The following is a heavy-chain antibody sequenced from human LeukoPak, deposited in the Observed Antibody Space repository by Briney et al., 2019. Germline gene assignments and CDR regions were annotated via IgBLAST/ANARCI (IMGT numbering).Heavy chain of an antibody. Sequence: KPSETLSLTCAVYGGSFSGYYWSWIRQPPGKGLEWIGEINHSGSTNYNPSLKSRVTISVDTSKNQFSLKLSSVTAADTAVYYCARAPNWGSYNWFDPWGQGTLVTVSS. V-gene: IGHV4-34*01. CDR1: GGSFSGYY. CDR3: ARAPNWGSYNWFDP. D-gene: IGHD7-27*01. CDR2: INHSGST. J-gene: IGHJ5*02.